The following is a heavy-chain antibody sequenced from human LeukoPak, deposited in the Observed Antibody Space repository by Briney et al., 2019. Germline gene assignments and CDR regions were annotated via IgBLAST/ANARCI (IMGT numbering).Heavy chain of an antibody. V-gene: IGHV3-23*01. Sequence: PGGSLRLSCAASGFTFSSYAMSWVRQAPGKGLEWVSGIGGTGYFTYNADSVKGRFTVARDNSKSTLYLQMNTLKAEDTAIYYCAKDILYSRSTDRWACDYWGRGTLVTVSS. J-gene: IGHJ4*02. CDR1: GFTFSSYA. D-gene: IGHD6-6*01. CDR2: IGGTGYFT. CDR3: AKDILYSRSTDRWACDY.